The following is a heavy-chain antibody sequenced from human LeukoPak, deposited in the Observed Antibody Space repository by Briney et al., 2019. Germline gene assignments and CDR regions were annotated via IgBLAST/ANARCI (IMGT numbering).Heavy chain of an antibody. Sequence: GGSLRLSCAASRFTFSRYNMYWVRQAPGKGLVWVSRTISDGTSTNYADSVKGRFTISRDNAKNTLYLQMSSLRAEDTAVYYCTSVTASVWGQGTLVTVSP. V-gene: IGHV3-74*01. J-gene: IGHJ4*02. CDR2: TISDGTST. D-gene: IGHD2-21*01. CDR3: TSVTASV. CDR1: RFTFSRYN.